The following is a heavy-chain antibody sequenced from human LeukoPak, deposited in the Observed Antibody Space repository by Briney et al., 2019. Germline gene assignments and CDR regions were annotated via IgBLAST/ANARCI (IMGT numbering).Heavy chain of an antibody. J-gene: IGHJ4*02. CDR3: ARATIRDSSGYYYVGMVY. V-gene: IGHV4-30-4*08. CDR2: IYYSGST. D-gene: IGHD3-22*01. Sequence: SETLSLTCTVSGGSISSGSYYWSWIRQHPGKGLEWIGYIYYSGSTYYNPSLKSRVTISVDTSKNQFSLKLSSVTAADTAVYYCARATIRDSSGYYYVGMVYWGQGTLVTVSS. CDR1: GGSISSGSYY.